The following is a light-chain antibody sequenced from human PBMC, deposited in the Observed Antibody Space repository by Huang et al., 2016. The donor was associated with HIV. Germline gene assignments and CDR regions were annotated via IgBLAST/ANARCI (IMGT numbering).Light chain of an antibody. V-gene: IGKV1-5*03. CDR1: QSISTW. CDR3: QQYNTYPMYT. J-gene: IGKJ2*01. CDR2: KAS. Sequence: DIQMTQSPYTLSASVGDRVTIDCRASQSISTWLAWYQQKPVKAPNLLIYKASTLESGFPSRFSGSGSETEFTLTISDVQPGDSATYYCQQYNTYPMYTFGQGTKLENK.